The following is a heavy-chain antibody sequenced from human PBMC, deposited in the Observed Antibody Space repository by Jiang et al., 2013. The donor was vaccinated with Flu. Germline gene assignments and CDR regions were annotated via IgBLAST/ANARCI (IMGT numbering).Heavy chain of an antibody. D-gene: IGHD3-16*01. CDR1: GYIFTDYY. V-gene: IGHV1-2*02. CDR3: ARDVGGLTWVRYGFLIF. J-gene: IGHJ3*01. CDR2: INPNSGGT. Sequence: GAEVKKPGASVQVSCKASGYIFTDYYLNWVRQAPGQGLEWIGWINPNSGGTIFAQKFQGRVTLTRDTSVNTAYMDLSGLGSDDTAVYYCARDVGGLTWVRYGFLIFWGQGDSCHRLF.